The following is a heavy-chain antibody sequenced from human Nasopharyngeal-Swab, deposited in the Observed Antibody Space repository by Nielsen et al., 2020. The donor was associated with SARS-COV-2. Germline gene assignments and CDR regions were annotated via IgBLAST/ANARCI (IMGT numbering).Heavy chain of an antibody. CDR3: AREKGLWFGESKGGSYYYYYGMDV. Sequence: SETLSLTCTVSGGSISSYYWSWIRQLPGKGLEWIGYIYYSGSTNYNPSLKSRVTISVDTSKNQFSLKLSSVTAADTAVYYCAREKGLWFGESKGGSYYYYYGMDVWGQGTTVTVSS. CDR2: IYYSGST. J-gene: IGHJ6*02. D-gene: IGHD3-10*01. CDR1: GGSISSYY. V-gene: IGHV4-59*01.